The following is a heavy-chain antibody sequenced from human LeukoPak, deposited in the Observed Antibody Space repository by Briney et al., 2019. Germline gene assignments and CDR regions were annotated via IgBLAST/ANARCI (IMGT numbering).Heavy chain of an antibody. CDR1: GFTLSDYA. CDR3: AKGYSSGWYGN. J-gene: IGHJ4*02. CDR2: ISVSGGNT. D-gene: IGHD6-19*01. V-gene: IGHV3-23*01. Sequence: PGGSLRLSCAASGFTLSDYAMNWVRQSPGKGLEWVSIISVSGGNTDYADSVKGRFTISRDTSRNTLYLQMNSLRAEDTAVYYCAKGYSSGWYGNWGQGTLVTVSS.